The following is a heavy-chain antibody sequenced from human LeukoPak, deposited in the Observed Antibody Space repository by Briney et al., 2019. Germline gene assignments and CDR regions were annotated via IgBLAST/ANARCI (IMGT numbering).Heavy chain of an antibody. Sequence: GGSLRLSCAASGFTFSTYAMNWVRQAPGKGLEWVSDISGTGGRTYYADSVKGRFTISRDNSKNTVDLLMNSLRAEDTAIYYCARDVPYYYDSSGYYSPFDCWGQGTLVTVSS. V-gene: IGHV3-23*01. CDR1: GFTFSTYA. J-gene: IGHJ4*02. CDR3: ARDVPYYYDSSGYYSPFDC. CDR2: ISGTGGRT. D-gene: IGHD3-22*01.